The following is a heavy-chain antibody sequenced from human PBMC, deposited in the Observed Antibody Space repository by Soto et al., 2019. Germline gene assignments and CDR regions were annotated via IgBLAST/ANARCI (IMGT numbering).Heavy chain of an antibody. J-gene: IGHJ4*02. CDR1: GFTFTSYS. CDR3: AGLRGYNYGDDF. V-gene: IGHV3-48*01. CDR2: ITPSSGI. D-gene: IGHD5-18*01. Sequence: GGSLRLSCAASGFTFTSYSMNWFRQAPGKGLEWVSYITPSSGIHYADSVQGRFTISRDNAKNSLYLQMNSLRVEDTAVYYCAGLRGYNYGDDFWGQGTLVTVS.